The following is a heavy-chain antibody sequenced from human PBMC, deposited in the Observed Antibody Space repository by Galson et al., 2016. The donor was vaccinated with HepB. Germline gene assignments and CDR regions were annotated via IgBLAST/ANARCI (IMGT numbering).Heavy chain of an antibody. CDR3: AREDIRFLEWLGYYSDL. CDR1: GFTFRSYS. D-gene: IGHD3-3*01. CDR2: IDSKGEYR. Sequence: LRLSCAGSGFTFRSYSINWVRQTPGKGLEWVSSIDSKGEYRNYADSVKGRFTISRDNAKNSVYLQMNSLRAEDTALYYCAREDIRFLEWLGYYSDLWGRGTLVTVSP. J-gene: IGHJ2*01. V-gene: IGHV3-21*06.